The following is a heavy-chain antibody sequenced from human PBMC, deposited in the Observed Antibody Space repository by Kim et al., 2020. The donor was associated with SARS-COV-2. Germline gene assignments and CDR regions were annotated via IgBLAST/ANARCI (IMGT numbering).Heavy chain of an antibody. Sequence: GGSLRLSCAASGFTFSSYGMHWVRQAPGKGLEWVAVISYDGSNKYYADSVKGRFTISRDNSKNTLYLQMNSLRAEDMAVYYCAKIPLQWTDHGDYYYGMDVWGQGTTVTVSS. D-gene: IGHD4-4*01. V-gene: IGHV3-30*18. CDR3: AKIPLQWTDHGDYYYGMDV. CDR1: GFTFSSYG. CDR2: ISYDGSNK. J-gene: IGHJ6*02.